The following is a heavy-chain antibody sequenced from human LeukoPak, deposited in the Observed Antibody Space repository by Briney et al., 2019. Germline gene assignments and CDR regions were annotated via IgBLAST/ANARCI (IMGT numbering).Heavy chain of an antibody. CDR2: INPSGSST. CDR3: AGGTTNTKGAFDM. J-gene: IGHJ3*02. D-gene: IGHD2-8*01. CDR1: GYTFTNYY. Sequence: GASVKVSCKASGYTFTNYYIHWVRQAPGQGLEWTGLINPSGSSTSYAQKFQGRVTMTRDTSTSTVYMELSSLRSEDTAVYYCAGGTTNTKGAFDMWSQGTMVTVSS. V-gene: IGHV1-46*01.